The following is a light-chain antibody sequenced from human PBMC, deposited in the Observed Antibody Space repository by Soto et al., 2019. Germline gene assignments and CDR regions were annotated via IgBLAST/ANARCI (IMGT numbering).Light chain of an antibody. J-gene: IGKJ5*01. CDR1: QSLLHSNGYKY. Sequence: DIVMTQSPLSLPVTPGEPSSISFGSSQSLLHSNGYKYLDWYLQKPGKSPQLLIYLGSNRASGVPERFSGSGSGTDFTFPISSLQPEDIEPYYCQQYDNLLITFGQGPRLEIK. CDR3: QQYDNLLIT. V-gene: IGKV2-28*01. CDR2: LGS.